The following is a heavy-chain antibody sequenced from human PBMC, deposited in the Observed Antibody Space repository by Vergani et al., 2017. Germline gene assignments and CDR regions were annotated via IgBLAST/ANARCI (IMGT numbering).Heavy chain of an antibody. D-gene: IGHD4-23*01. CDR1: GGSISSSSYY. V-gene: IGHV4-39*01. Sequence: QLQLQESGPGLVKPSETLSLTCTVSGGSISSSSYYWGWIRQPPGKGLEWIGSIYYSGSTYYNPSLKSRVTISVHTSKNQFSLKLSSVTAADTAVYYCAKNDYGGNIDYWGQGTLVTVSS. CDR3: AKNDYGGNIDY. CDR2: IYYSGST. J-gene: IGHJ4*02.